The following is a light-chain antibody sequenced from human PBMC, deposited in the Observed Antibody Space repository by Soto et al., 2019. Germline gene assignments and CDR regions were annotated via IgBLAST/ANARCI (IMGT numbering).Light chain of an antibody. V-gene: IGKV1-39*01. Sequence: DIQLTQSPSSLSASGGDTVTITCRAGQTVNNYLNWYQHKPGEVPTLLIYAASSLQSGLPSRFSATASGTDFTLTIINLHPEDFGDYYCQHSYTSLQTFGQGTKLEIK. CDR1: QTVNNY. J-gene: IGKJ2*01. CDR2: AAS. CDR3: QHSYTSLQT.